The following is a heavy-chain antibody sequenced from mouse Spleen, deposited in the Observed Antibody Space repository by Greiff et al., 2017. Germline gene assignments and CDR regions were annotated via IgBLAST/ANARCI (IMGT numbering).Heavy chain of an antibody. J-gene: IGHJ4*01. CDR1: GYTFTSYW. V-gene: IGHV1-64*01. CDR3: ARYRYGSSYGAMDY. D-gene: IGHD1-1*01. Sequence: VQLQQPGAELVKPGASVKLSCKASGYTFTSYWMHWVKQRPGQGLEWIGMIHPNSGSTNYNEKFKSKATLTVDKSSSTAYMQLSSLTSEDSAVYYCARYRYGSSYGAMDYWGQGTSVTVSS. CDR2: IHPNSGST.